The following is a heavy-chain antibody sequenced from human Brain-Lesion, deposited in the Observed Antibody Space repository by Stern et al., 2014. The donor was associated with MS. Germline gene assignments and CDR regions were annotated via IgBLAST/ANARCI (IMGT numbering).Heavy chain of an antibody. CDR3: AGEEDIRYCSGGSCTGNWFDP. CDR2: IYYSGNT. D-gene: IGHD2-15*01. CDR1: GGSVSSTSYA. J-gene: IGHJ5*02. V-gene: IGHV4-39*01. Sequence: QVQLVQSGPGLVKPSETLSLTCTVAGGSVSSTSYAWAWIRQPPGKGLVWIGTIYYSGNTYYSQSLKSRPTISLDTSKNQFYLPLRSVTAADTAVYYCAGEEDIRYCSGGSCTGNWFDPWGQGTLVTVSS.